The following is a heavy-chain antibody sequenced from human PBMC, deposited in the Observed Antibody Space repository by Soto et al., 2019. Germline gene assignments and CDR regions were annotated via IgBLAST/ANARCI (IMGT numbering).Heavy chain of an antibody. Sequence: RGESLKITCKGSGYSFTSYWISWVRQMPGEGLEGVGRIDPSDSYTNYIAAFQGHVTVSSEKSHNTAYLQCNKPKGSGTARYFGESIRGGPLYDYYYYYGMDAWGQGTMVPVSS. V-gene: IGHV5-10-1*01. J-gene: IGHJ6*02. CDR3: ESIRGGPLYDYYYYYGMDA. CDR1: GYSFTSYW. D-gene: IGHD3-16*01. CDR2: IDPSDSYT.